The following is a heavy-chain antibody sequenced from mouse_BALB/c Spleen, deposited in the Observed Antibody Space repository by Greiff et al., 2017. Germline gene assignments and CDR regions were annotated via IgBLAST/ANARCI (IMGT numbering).Heavy chain of an antibody. V-gene: IGHV5-6*01. J-gene: IGHJ4*01. CDR3: AREGNGNYGYAMDY. D-gene: IGHD2-1*01. CDR2: ISSGGSYT. Sequence: EVQVVESGGDLVKPGGSLKLSCAASGFTFSSYGMSWVRQTPDKRLEWVATISSGGSYTYYPDSVKGRFTISRDNAKNTLYLQMSSLKSEDTAMYYCAREGNGNYGYAMDYWGQGTSVTVSS. CDR1: GFTFSSYG.